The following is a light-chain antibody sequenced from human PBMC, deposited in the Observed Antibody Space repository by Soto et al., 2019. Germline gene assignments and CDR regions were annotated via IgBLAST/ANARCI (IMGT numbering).Light chain of an antibody. J-gene: IGKJ1*01. V-gene: IGKV1-27*01. Sequence: IQLTQSPPSLSASVGDRVTISCRASLGIANYVLWYQQRPGKVPKLLIYGASSLLSGVPSRFSGSGSGTDFTLTRSSLQPEDVCTYYCQKYKSAMWTFGQGTKVEI. CDR3: QKYKSAMWT. CDR2: GAS. CDR1: LGIANY.